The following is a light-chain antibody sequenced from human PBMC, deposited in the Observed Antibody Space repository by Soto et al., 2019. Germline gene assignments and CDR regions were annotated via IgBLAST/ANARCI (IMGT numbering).Light chain of an antibody. CDR3: EYYGTSIT. CDR1: RSISNNH. CDR2: GTS. J-gene: IGKJ4*01. V-gene: IGKV3-20*01. Sequence: EIVLTQSPGTLSLSPGERVTLSCRASRSISNNHLAWYQQKPGQAPRLLIHGTSNRATGIPDRFSGSGSGTDFTLTFSRLEPEDFAVYYCEYYGTSITFGGGTKVEIK.